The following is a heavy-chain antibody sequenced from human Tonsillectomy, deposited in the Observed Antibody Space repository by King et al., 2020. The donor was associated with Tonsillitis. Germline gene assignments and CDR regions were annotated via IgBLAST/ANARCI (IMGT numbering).Heavy chain of an antibody. CDR1: GYTFTGYY. D-gene: IGHD6-13*01. J-gene: IGHJ4*02. Sequence: VQLVQSGAEVKKPGASVKVSCKASGYTFTGYYMHWVRQAPGQGLAWMGWLNPNSGGTNDAQNVQGRVTMTRDTSISTVYMELSWLRSDDTAVYYCARADSSSWEHFAYWGQGTLVTVSS. V-gene: IGHV1-2*02. CDR2: LNPNSGGT. CDR3: ARADSSSWEHFAY.